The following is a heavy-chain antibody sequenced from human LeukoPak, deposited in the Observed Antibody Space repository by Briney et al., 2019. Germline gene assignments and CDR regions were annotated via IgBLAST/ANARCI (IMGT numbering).Heavy chain of an antibody. CDR3: ARSRAFNSGAFDP. D-gene: IGHD1-26*01. CDR2: IYNGVNT. CDR1: GASVSSARY. V-gene: IGHV4-61*01. J-gene: IGHJ5*02. Sequence: SETLSLTCTVSGASVSSARYWTWIRQPPGKGVEWIAHIYNGVNTNYNPSLKSRVTISVDTSKNQFSLRLNSVTAADTAVYYCARSRAFNSGAFDPWGQGSLVTVFS.